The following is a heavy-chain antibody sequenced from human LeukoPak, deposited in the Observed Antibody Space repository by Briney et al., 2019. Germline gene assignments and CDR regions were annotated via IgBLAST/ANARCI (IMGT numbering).Heavy chain of an antibody. CDR2: ISSSSSTI. Sequence: GGSQRLSCAASGFTFSSYSMNWVRQAPGKGLEWVSYISSSSSTIYYADSVKGRFTISRDNAKNSLYLQMNSLRAEDTAVYCCAREAPPRWVGTSYGDYGQPLDYWGQGTLVSVSS. CDR3: AREAPPRWVGTSYGDYGQPLDY. CDR1: GFTFSSYS. D-gene: IGHD4-17*01. V-gene: IGHV3-48*01. J-gene: IGHJ4*02.